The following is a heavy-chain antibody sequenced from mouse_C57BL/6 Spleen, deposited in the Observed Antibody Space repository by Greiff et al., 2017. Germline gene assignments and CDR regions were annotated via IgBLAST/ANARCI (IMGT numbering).Heavy chain of an antibody. J-gene: IGHJ4*01. CDR1: GYTFTSYW. V-gene: IGHV1-52*01. D-gene: IGHD1-1*02. CDR3: ARDGGSSWAVDD. CDR2: IKPSDSET. Sequence: QVQLQQPGAELVRPGSSVKLSCKASGYTFTSYWMHWVKQRPIQGLEWIGNIKPSDSETHYNQKFKDKATLTVDKSSSTAYMQLSSLTSEDSAVYYCARDGGSSWAVDDWGQGTSVTVSS.